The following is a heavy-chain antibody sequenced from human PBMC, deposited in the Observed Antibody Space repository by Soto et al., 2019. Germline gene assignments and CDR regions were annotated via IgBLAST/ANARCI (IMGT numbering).Heavy chain of an antibody. V-gene: IGHV1-18*01. CDR1: GYTFTNYG. D-gene: IGHD6-6*01. J-gene: IGHJ6*03. Sequence: QVQLLQSGAEVKKPGASVKVSCKASGYTFTNYGITWVRQAPGQGLEWMGWISAYNGDTHYTQRLQDRVTMTTDTDTITAYMELRGLRADDTAVYYCARVRQLVGYLDYYMDVWGKGTTVTVSS. CDR2: ISAYNGDT. CDR3: ARVRQLVGYLDYYMDV.